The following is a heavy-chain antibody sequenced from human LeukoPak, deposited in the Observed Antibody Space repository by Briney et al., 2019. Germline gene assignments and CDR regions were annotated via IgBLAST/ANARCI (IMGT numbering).Heavy chain of an antibody. V-gene: IGHV4-39*01. CDR2: FHYSGTT. J-gene: IGHJ4*02. D-gene: IGHD5-18*01. Sequence: SETLSLTCTVSGASISTSYYYWAWIRQPPGKGLEWIGNFHYSGTTYYNPSLKSRVAISIDTSKNQFFLRLSSVTAADTAVYYCARQVTYGYVYGYYFDFWGQGALVTVSS. CDR3: ARQVTYGYVYGYYFDF. CDR1: GASISTSYYY.